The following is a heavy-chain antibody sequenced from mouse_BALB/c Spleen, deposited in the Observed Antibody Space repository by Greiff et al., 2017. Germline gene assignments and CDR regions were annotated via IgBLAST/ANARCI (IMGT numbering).Heavy chain of an antibody. J-gene: IGHJ1*01. V-gene: IGHV2-6-2*01. D-gene: IGHD2-4*01. CDR3: ARHDDYGYWYFDV. Sequence: QVQLQQSGPDLVAPSQSLSITCTVSGFSLTSYGVHWVRQPPGKGLEWLVVIWSDGSTTYNSALKSRLSISKDNSKSQVFLKMNSLQTDDTAMYYCARHDDYGYWYFDVWGAGTTVTVSS. CDR1: GFSLTSYG. CDR2: IWSDGST.